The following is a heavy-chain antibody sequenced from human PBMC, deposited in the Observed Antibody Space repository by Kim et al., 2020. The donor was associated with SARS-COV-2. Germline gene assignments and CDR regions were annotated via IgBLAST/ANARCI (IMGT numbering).Heavy chain of an antibody. J-gene: IGHJ4*02. CDR3: AKDPFYDFWSGYYFDY. V-gene: IGHV3-23*01. D-gene: IGHD3-3*01. Sequence: VDGRFTNSRDNSKNTLCLQMNSLRAEDTAVYYCAKDPFYDFWSGYYFDYWGQGTLVTVSS.